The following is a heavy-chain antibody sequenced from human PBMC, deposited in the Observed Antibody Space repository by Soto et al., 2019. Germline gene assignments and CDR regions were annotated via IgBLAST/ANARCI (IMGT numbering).Heavy chain of an antibody. CDR1: GGTFSSYA. CDR3: ARVVSPNVGIAARYNYYAMDV. J-gene: IGHJ6*02. V-gene: IGHV1-69*01. Sequence: QVQLMQSGAEVKKPGSSMKVSCKASGGTFSSYAISWVRQAPGQGLEWMGGIIPIFGTANYAQKFQDRVTITADVSTSTAYMEVSSLRSEETSVYYCARVVSPNVGIAARYNYYAMDVWGQGTTVTVSS. D-gene: IGHD6-13*01. CDR2: IIPIFGTA.